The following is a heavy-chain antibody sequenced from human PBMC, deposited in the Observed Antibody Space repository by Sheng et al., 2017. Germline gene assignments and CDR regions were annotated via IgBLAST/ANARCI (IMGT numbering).Heavy chain of an antibody. CDR3: ARGVDIVVVPAAQGYFQH. CDR1: GGTFSSYA. J-gene: IGHJ1*01. Sequence: QVQLVQSGAEVKKPGSSVKVSCKASGGTFSSYAISWVRQAPGQGLEWMGGIIPILGIANYAQKFQGRVTITADKSTSTAYMELSSLRSEDTAVYYCARGVDIVVVPAAQGYFQHWGQGTLVTVSS. D-gene: IGHD2-2*01. CDR2: IIPILGIA. V-gene: IGHV1-69*04.